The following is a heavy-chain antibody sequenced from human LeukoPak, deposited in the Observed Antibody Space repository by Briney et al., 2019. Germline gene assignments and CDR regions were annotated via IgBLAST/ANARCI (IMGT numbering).Heavy chain of an antibody. D-gene: IGHD1-1*01. CDR2: ISAYNGNT. CDR1: GYTFTSYG. J-gene: IGHJ6*02. V-gene: IGHV1-18*01. Sequence: GASVKVSCKASGYTFTSYGISWVRQAPGQGPEWMGWISAYNGNTNYAQKLQGRVTMTTDTSTSTAYMELRSLRSDDTAVYYCARAVPKAYYYYGMDVWGQGTTVTVS. CDR3: ARAVPKAYYYYGMDV.